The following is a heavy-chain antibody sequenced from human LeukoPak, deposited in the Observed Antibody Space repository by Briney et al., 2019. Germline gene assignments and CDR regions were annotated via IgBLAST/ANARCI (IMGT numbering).Heavy chain of an antibody. CDR2: IYPGDSDT. V-gene: IGHV5-51*01. D-gene: IGHD6-19*01. CDR1: GYNFTNYW. J-gene: IGHJ4*02. Sequence: GESLKISCKGSGYNFTNYWIGWVRQTPGKGLEWMGIIYPGDSDTRYSPSFQGQVTSSADKSISTAYLQWSSLKASDTAMYYCARREGGWHLDYWGQGTLVTVSS. CDR3: ARREGGWHLDY.